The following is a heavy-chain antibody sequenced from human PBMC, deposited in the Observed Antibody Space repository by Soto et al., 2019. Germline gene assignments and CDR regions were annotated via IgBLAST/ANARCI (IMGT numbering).Heavy chain of an antibody. D-gene: IGHD2-15*01. J-gene: IGHJ5*02. CDR1: GGSISSSSYY. Sequence: PSETLSLTCTVSGGSISSSSYYWGWIRQPPGKGLEWIGSIYYSGSTYYNPSLKSRVTISVDTSKNQFSLKLSSVTAADTAAYYGARQDRVVVGPFDPWGQGTLVTGSS. CDR2: IYYSGST. V-gene: IGHV4-39*01. CDR3: ARQDRVVVGPFDP.